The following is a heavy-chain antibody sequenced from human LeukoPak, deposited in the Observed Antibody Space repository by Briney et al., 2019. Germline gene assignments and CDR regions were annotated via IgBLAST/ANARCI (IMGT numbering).Heavy chain of an antibody. V-gene: IGHV3-74*01. J-gene: IGHJ6*02. CDR3: ARAGELLLWFGELLSSHYYGMDV. CDR2: INSDGSST. CDR1: GFTFSSYW. D-gene: IGHD3-10*01. Sequence: PGGSLRLSCAASGFTFSSYWMHWVRQAPGKGLVWVSRINSDGSSTSYADSVKGRFTISRDNAKNTLYLQMNSLRAEDTAVYYCARAGELLLWFGELLSSHYYGMDVWGQGTTVTVSS.